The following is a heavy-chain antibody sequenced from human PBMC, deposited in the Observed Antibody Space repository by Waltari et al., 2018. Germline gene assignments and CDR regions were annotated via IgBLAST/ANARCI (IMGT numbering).Heavy chain of an antibody. V-gene: IGHV1-18*01. J-gene: IGHJ3*01. D-gene: IGHD3-22*01. Sequence: SVKVSCKTSGFTLPSYGFTWVRKAPGQGLEWIGWISGNTGDTNYAQEFRDRVTMTTDTSTNTVYMELRTLRSDDTALYYCARNPNPFYYDSPCDLWGQGTELTVSS. CDR1: GFTLPSYG. CDR3: ARNPNPFYYDSPCDL. CDR2: ISGNTGDT.